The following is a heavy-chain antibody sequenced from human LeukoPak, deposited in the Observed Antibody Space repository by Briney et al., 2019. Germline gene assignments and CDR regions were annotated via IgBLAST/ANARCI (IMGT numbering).Heavy chain of an antibody. V-gene: IGHV5-10-1*01. CDR3: ARHGEAASPLY. J-gene: IGHJ4*02. CDR2: VDPSDSQS. CDR1: GYSFTSDW. D-gene: IGHD3-3*01. Sequence: GESLKISCKGSGYSFTSDWITWVRQMPGKGLEWMGTVDPSDSQSNYSPSFQGHVSISADKYISTAYLQWSSLKASDTAMYFCARHGEAASPLYWGQGTVVTVSS.